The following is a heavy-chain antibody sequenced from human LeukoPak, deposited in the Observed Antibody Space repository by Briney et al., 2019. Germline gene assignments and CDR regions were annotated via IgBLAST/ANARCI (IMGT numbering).Heavy chain of an antibody. CDR2: ISSSGSTI. Sequence: PGGSLRLSCAASGFTFSSYEMNWVRQAPGKGLEWGSYISSSGSTIYYADSVKVRFTIARDNDKNSLYLQTNSLRAEDTAVYYCARDRNYYDSSGYYYPYYFDYWGQGTLVTVSS. V-gene: IGHV3-48*03. J-gene: IGHJ4*02. CDR1: GFTFSSYE. D-gene: IGHD3-22*01. CDR3: ARDRNYYDSSGYYYPYYFDY.